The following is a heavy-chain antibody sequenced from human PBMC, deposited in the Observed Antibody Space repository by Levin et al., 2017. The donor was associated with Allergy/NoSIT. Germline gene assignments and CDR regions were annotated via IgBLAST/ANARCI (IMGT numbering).Heavy chain of an antibody. CDR1: GFTFSSYA. CDR3: ARYYYDSSGQPYGMDV. CDR2: ISYDGSNK. J-gene: IGHJ6*02. Sequence: AGGSLRLSCAASGFTFSSYAMHWVRQAPGKGLEWVAVISYDGSNKYYADSVKGRFTISRDNSKNTLYLQMNSLRAEDTAVYYCARYYYDSSGQPYGMDVWGQGTTVTVSS. D-gene: IGHD3-22*01. V-gene: IGHV3-30-3*01.